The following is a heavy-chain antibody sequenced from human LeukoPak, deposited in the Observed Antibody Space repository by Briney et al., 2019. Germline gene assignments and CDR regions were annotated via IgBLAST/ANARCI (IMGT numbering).Heavy chain of an antibody. V-gene: IGHV3-23*01. CDR1: GFTFSSHG. CDR3: AKFSLSSKKYYDFWPGEGPYYYYMDV. CDR2: ISGGGDTT. D-gene: IGHD3-3*01. Sequence: GGSLRLSCAASGFTFSSHGMNWVRQAPGEGLEWVSSISGGGDTTYYADSVKGRFTISRDNSKNTLYLQMNSLRAEDTAVYYCAKFSLSSKKYYDFWPGEGPYYYYMDVWGKGTTVTVSS. J-gene: IGHJ6*03.